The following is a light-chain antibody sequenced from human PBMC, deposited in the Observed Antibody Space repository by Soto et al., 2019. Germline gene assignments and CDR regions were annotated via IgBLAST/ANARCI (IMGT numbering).Light chain of an antibody. J-gene: IGKJ1*01. V-gene: IGKV4-1*01. CDR2: WAS. CDR3: QQYYSTPWT. Sequence: EMVLAPYADFLGAYVRRVGTMSSTRRQPVLYSSNNKNYLAWYQQKPGQPPKLLIYWASTRESGVPDRFSGRGSGTDCTLTISSLQAEDVAVYYCQQYYSTPWTFGQGTKVDIK. CDR1: QPVLYSSNNKNY.